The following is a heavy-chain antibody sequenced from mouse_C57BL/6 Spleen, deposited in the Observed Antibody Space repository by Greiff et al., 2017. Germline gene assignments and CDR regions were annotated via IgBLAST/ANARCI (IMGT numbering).Heavy chain of an antibody. V-gene: IGHV5-16*01. D-gene: IGHD2-4*01. CDR3: ASYDYDGGGFDY. Sequence: DVQLVESEGGLVQPGSSMKLSCTASGFTFSDYYMAWVRQVPEKGLEWVANINYDGSSTYYLDSLKSRFIISRDNAKNILYLQMSSLKSEDTATYYCASYDYDGGGFDYWGQGTTLTVSS. J-gene: IGHJ2*01. CDR1: GFTFSDYY. CDR2: INYDGSST.